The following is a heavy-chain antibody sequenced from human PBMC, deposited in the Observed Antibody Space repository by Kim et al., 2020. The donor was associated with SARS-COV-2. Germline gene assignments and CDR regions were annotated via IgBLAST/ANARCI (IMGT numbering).Heavy chain of an antibody. D-gene: IGHD6-6*01. J-gene: IGHJ5*02. V-gene: IGHV4-34*01. Sequence: SQTLSLTCAVYGGSFSGYYWSWIRQPPGKGLEWIGEINHSGSTNYNPSLKSRVTISVDTSKNQFSLKLSSVTAADTAVYYCARGPMGYIAARLRAAGWFD. CDR1: GGSFSGYY. CDR2: INHSGST. CDR3: ARGPMGYIAARLRAAGWFD.